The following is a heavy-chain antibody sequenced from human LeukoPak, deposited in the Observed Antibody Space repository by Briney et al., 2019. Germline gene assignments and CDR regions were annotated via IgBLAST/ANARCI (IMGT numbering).Heavy chain of an antibody. D-gene: IGHD5-18*01. V-gene: IGHV1-69*13. CDR2: IIPIFGTA. J-gene: IGHJ6*02. CDR3: ASSLVDTAMGPSPDYYLYYGMRV. Sequence: ASVKVSYKASGGTFSSYAISCGRQAPGQGLEWMGGIIPIFGTANYAQKFQGRVTITADESTSTAYMELSSLRSEDTAVYYCASSLVDTAMGPSPDYYLYYGMRVWGQGTTVTVSS. CDR1: GGTFSSYA.